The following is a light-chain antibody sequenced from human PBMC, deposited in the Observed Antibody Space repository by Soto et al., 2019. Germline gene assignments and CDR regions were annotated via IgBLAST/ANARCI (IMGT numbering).Light chain of an antibody. CDR2: KAS. V-gene: IGKV1-5*03. CDR1: QTISSW. Sequence: DLQITQSPSTLSGSVGDRVTITCRASQTISSWLAWYQQKPGQAPKLLIYKASSLESGVPSRFSGSGSGTEFTLTISSLQPDDFATYYCQQYNSYSETFGQGTKVDIK. CDR3: QQYNSYSET. J-gene: IGKJ1*01.